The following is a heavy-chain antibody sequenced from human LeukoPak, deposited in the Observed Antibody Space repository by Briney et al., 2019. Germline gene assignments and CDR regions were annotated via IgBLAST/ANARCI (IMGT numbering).Heavy chain of an antibody. CDR2: IYYDGST. J-gene: IGHJ5*02. CDR3: AGIRYCSSTTCYGNWFDP. Sequence: SETLSLTCTVSGVSISTTNYYWAWIRQPPGKGLEWIGSIYYDGSTYFNPSLKSRVTISVDTSKNHFPLKMTSVTAADTAVYYCAGIRYCSSTTCYGNWFDPWGQGTPVTVSS. CDR1: GVSISTTNYY. V-gene: IGHV4-39*06. D-gene: IGHD2-2*01.